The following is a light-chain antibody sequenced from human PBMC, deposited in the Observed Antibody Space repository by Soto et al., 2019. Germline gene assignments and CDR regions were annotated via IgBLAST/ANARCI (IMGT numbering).Light chain of an antibody. V-gene: IGLV3-21*02. CDR1: NIGRKS. J-gene: IGLJ2*01. CDR2: DDR. CDR3: QLWDSNSDPVV. Sequence: SSELTQPPSVSVAPGQTARITCGGTNIGRKSVHWYQQKPRQAPVVVVYDDRDRRSGIPERFSGSNTGNTAALTISRVEDGDEADYYCQLWDSNSDPVVFGGGTKLTVL.